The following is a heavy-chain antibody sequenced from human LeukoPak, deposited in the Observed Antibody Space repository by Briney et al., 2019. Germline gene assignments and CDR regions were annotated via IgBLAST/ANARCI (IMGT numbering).Heavy chain of an antibody. Sequence: GGSLRLSCAASGFTFSSYGMHWVRQAPGKGLEWVAVISYDGSNKYYADSVKGRFTISRDNSKNTLYLQMNSLRAEDMAFYYCVKGNSGSYSQDWFDPWGQGTLVTVSP. D-gene: IGHD1-26*01. CDR1: GFTFSSYG. J-gene: IGHJ5*02. CDR3: VKGNSGSYSQDWFDP. V-gene: IGHV3-30*18. CDR2: ISYDGSNK.